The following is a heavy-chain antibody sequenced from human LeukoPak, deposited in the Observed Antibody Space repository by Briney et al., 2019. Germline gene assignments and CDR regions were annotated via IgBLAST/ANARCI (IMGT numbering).Heavy chain of an antibody. CDR2: ISGSGGST. CDR1: GFTFTSYA. D-gene: IGHD6-13*01. V-gene: IGHV3-23*01. Sequence: GGSLRLSCAASGFTFTSYAMSWVRQAPGKGLEWVSVISGSGGSTYYADSVKGRFTISRDNSKNTLYLQMNSLRAEDTAVYYCARTGIAGTYDAFDIRGQGTMVTVSS. CDR3: ARTGIAGTYDAFDI. J-gene: IGHJ3*02.